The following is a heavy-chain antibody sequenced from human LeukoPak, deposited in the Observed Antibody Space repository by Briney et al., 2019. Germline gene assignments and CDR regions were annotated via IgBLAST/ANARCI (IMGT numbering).Heavy chain of an antibody. D-gene: IGHD3-3*01. Sequence: SETLSLTCTVSGGSISSGDYYWSWIRQPPGKGLEWIGYIYYSGSTYYNPSLKSRVTISVDTSKNQFSLKLSSVTAADTAVYYCARDSGVAYDFWSGFTPDYYYYYMDVWGKGTTVTVSS. CDR3: ARDSGVAYDFWSGFTPDYYYYYMDV. CDR1: GGSISSGDYY. V-gene: IGHV4-30-4*08. CDR2: IYYSGST. J-gene: IGHJ6*03.